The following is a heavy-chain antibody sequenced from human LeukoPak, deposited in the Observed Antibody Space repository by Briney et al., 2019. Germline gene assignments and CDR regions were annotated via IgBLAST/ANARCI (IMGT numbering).Heavy chain of an antibody. CDR2: IYYSGST. CDR1: GGSISSSSYY. D-gene: IGHD3-3*01. V-gene: IGHV4-39*01. CDR3: ARCLGVVIWFDP. J-gene: IGHJ5*02. Sequence: SETLSLTYTVSGGSISSSSYYWGWIRQPPGKGLEWIGSIYYSGSTYYNPSLKSRVTISVDTSKNQFSLKLSSVTAADTAVYYCARCLGVVIWFDPWGQGTLVTVSS.